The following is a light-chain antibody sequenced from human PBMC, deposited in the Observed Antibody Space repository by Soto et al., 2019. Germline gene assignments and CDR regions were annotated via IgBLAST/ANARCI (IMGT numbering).Light chain of an antibody. J-gene: IGLJ2*01. CDR3: LSYDSSLSGVV. Sequence: QSVLTQPPSVSGAPGQRVTISCTGSSSNIGAGYDVHWYQQFPGTAPKLLTYGNSNRPSGVPDRFSGSKSGTSASLAITGLQAEDEADYYCLSYDSSLSGVVFGGGTKLTVL. CDR2: GNS. V-gene: IGLV1-40*01. CDR1: SSNIGAGYD.